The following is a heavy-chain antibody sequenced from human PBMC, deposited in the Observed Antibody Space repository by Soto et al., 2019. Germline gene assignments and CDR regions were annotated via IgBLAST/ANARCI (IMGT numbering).Heavy chain of an antibody. CDR3: ARDQPLLRSFIHSSYYYGMDV. J-gene: IGHJ6*02. Sequence: GASVKVSCKASGGTFSSYAISWVRQAPGQGLEWMGGIIPIFGTANYAQKFQGRVTITADESTSTAYMELSSLRSEDTAVYYCARDQPLLRSFIHSSYYYGMDVWGQGTTVTVSS. CDR2: IIPIFGTA. V-gene: IGHV1-69*13. D-gene: IGHD3-9*01. CDR1: GGTFSSYA.